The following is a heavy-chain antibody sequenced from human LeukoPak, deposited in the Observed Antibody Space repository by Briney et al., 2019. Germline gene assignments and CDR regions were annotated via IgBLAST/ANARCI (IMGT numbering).Heavy chain of an antibody. Sequence: GESLKFSWKGSGYSFTSYWIGGVRQMPGKGLEWMGIIYPGDSDTRYSPSFQGQVTISADKSISTAYLQWSSLKAPDTAMYYCARRIVGATAGVDYWGQGTLVTVSS. D-gene: IGHD1-26*01. CDR3: ARRIVGATAGVDY. CDR1: GYSFTSYW. CDR2: IYPGDSDT. J-gene: IGHJ4*02. V-gene: IGHV5-51*01.